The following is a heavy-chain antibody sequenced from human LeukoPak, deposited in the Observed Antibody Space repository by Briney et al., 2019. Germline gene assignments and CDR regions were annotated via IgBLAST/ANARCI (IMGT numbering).Heavy chain of an antibody. CDR3: ARDVAAAGTAIYYYYGMDV. CDR2: ISAYNGNT. Sequence: ASVKVSCKASGYTFTSYGISWVRQAPGQGLEWMGWISAYNGNTNYAQKLQGRVTMTTDTSTSTAYMELRSLRSDDTAVYYCARDVAAAGTAIYYYYGMDVWGQGTTVTVSS. J-gene: IGHJ6*02. V-gene: IGHV1-18*01. D-gene: IGHD6-13*01. CDR1: GYTFTSYG.